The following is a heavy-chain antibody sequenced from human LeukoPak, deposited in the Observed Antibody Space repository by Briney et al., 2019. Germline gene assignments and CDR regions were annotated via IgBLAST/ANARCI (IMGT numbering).Heavy chain of an antibody. CDR1: GGSISSYY. V-gene: IGHV4-4*07. CDR2: IYTSGST. Sequence: KPSETLSLTCTVSGGSISSYYWSWIRQPAGKGLEWIGRIYTSGSTNYNPSLKSRVTMSVDTSKNQFSLKLSSVTAADTAVYYCARGDYYDSSGYYYLDYWGQGTLVTVSS. D-gene: IGHD3-22*01. J-gene: IGHJ4*02. CDR3: ARGDYYDSSGYYYLDY.